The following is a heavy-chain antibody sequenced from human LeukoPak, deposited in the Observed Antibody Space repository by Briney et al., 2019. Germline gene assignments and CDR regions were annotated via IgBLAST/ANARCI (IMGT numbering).Heavy chain of an antibody. J-gene: IGHJ4*02. CDR2: ISAYNGNT. CDR1: GYTFTSYG. CDR3: ARGSITMVRGVIITFDY. D-gene: IGHD3-10*01. V-gene: IGHV1-18*01. Sequence: ASVNVSCKASGYTFTSYGISWVRQAPGQGLEWMGWISAYNGNTNYAQKLQGRVTMTTDTSTSTAYMELRSLRSDDTAVYYCARGSITMVRGVIITFDYWGQGTLVTVSS.